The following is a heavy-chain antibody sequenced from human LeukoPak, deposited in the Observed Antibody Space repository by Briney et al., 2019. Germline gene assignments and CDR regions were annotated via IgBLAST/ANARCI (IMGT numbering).Heavy chain of an antibody. CDR1: GGSVSSGSYY. J-gene: IGHJ4*02. Sequence: KPSETLSLTCTVSGGSVSSGSYYWSWIRQPPGKGLEWIGYIYYSGSTNYNPSLKSRVTISVDTSKNQFSLKLSSVTAADTAVYYCARGFRHSYGPYFDYWGQGTLVTVSS. V-gene: IGHV4-61*01. D-gene: IGHD5-18*01. CDR2: IYYSGST. CDR3: ARGFRHSYGPYFDY.